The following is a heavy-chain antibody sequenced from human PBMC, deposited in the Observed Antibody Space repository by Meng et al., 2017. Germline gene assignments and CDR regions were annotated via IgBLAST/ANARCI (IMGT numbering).Heavy chain of an antibody. Sequence: GGSLRLSCAASGFTFSSYGMHWVRQAPGKGLEWVAVIWYDGSNKYYADSVKGRFTISRDNSKNTLYLQMNSLRAEDTAVYYCARGPVGGDSSGYYFLQHWGQGNQVTVSS. CDR2: IWYDGSNK. D-gene: IGHD3-22*01. J-gene: IGHJ1*01. CDR1: GFTFSSYG. CDR3: ARGPVGGDSSGYYFLQH. V-gene: IGHV3-33*01.